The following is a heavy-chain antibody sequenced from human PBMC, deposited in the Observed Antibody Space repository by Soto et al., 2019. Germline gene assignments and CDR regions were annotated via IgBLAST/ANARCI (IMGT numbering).Heavy chain of an antibody. Sequence: QVQLVQSGAEVKKPGSSVRVSCKASGGTFGNHAISWVRQAPGQGLEWLGGIIPVLGVGDNAQNFQGRVTITADASTSTAYLELSSLRSEDTALDYCAREAGYTYGYGFDYWGQGTLVTVSS. V-gene: IGHV1-69*01. CDR3: AREAGYTYGYGFDY. J-gene: IGHJ4*02. D-gene: IGHD5-18*01. CDR1: GGTFGNHA. CDR2: IIPVLGVG.